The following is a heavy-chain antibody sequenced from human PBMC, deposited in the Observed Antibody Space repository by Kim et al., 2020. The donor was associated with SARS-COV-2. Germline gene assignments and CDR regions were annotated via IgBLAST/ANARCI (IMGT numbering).Heavy chain of an antibody. CDR1: GGSFSGYY. CDR2: INHSGST. V-gene: IGHV4-34*01. CDR3: ARGVGWELLLFDY. D-gene: IGHD1-26*01. Sequence: SETLSLACAVYGGSFSGYYWSWIRQPPGKGLEWIGEINHSGSTNYNPSLKSRVTISVDTSKNQFSLKLSSVTAADTAVYYCARGVGWELLLFDYWGQGTLVTVSS. J-gene: IGHJ4*02.